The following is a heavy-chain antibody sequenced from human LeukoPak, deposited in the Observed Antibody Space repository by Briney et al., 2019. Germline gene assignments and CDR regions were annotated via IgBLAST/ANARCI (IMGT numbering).Heavy chain of an antibody. CDR1: GYSFTSYW. V-gene: IGHV5-51*01. J-gene: IGHJ5*02. CDR2: IYPGDSDT. D-gene: IGHD2-15*01. CDR3: ARAAVVVAATEPNWFDP. Sequence: GESLKISCKGSGYSFTSYWIGWVRQMPGKGLEWMGIIYPGDSDTRYSPSFQGQVTISADKSISTAYLQWSSLKASDTAMHYCARAAVVVAATEPNWFDPWGQGTLVTVSS.